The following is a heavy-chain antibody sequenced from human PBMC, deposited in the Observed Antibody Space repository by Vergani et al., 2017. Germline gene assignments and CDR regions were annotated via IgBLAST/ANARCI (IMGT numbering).Heavy chain of an antibody. CDR2: ISYDGSNK. J-gene: IGHJ6*02. Sequence: QVQLVESGGGVVQPGRSLRLSCAASGFTFSSYAMHWVRQAPGKGLEWVAVISYDGSNKYYADSVKGRFTISRDNSKKTLYLQMNSLRAEDTAVYYCARDRDPYYYYYGMDVWGQGTTVTVSS. CDR3: ARDRDPYYYYYGMDV. D-gene: IGHD5-24*01. CDR1: GFTFSSYA. V-gene: IGHV3-30*01.